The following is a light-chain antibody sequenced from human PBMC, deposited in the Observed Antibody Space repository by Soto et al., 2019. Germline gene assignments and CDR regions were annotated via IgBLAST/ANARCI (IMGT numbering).Light chain of an antibody. J-gene: IGKJ5*01. V-gene: IGKV1-39*01. CDR2: VAS. Sequence: DIQMTQSPTSLSASVGYRVSITCPASQRISSYLNWYQQKPGKAPNLLINVASTLQSGVPSRFSVSGSGTDFTLTISSLQPEDFATYYCQQSYSTPITFGQGTRLEV. CDR3: QQSYSTPIT. CDR1: QRISSY.